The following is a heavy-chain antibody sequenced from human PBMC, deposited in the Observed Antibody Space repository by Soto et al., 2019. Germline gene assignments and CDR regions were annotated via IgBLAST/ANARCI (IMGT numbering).Heavy chain of an antibody. D-gene: IGHD1-1*01. V-gene: IGHV4-31*03. Sequence: SETLSLTCTVSGGSINSGGYYWSWIRQHPGKGLEWIGYIYYSGSTYYNPSLKSRVMMSVDTSKKQFSLKLRSVTAADTAVYYCVRDGTKTLRDWFDPWGQGISVTVPQ. CDR3: VRDGTKTLRDWFDP. CDR1: GGSINSGGYY. J-gene: IGHJ5*02. CDR2: IYYSGST.